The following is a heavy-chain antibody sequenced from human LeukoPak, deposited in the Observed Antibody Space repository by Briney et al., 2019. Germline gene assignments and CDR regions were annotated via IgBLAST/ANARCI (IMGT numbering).Heavy chain of an antibody. CDR1: GFTFSSYA. D-gene: IGHD5-18*01. V-gene: IGHV3-30-3*01. CDR2: ISYDGSNK. J-gene: IGHJ4*02. Sequence: GGSLRLSCAASGFTFSSYAMHWVRQAPGKGLEWVAVISYDGSNKYYADSVKGRFTISRDNSKNTLYLQMNSLRAEDTAVCYCAKDRGQLWPLRSYWGQGTLVTVSS. CDR3: AKDRGQLWPLRSY.